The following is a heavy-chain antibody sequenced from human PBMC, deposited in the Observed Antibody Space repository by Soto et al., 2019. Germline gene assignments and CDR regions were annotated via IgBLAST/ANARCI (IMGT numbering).Heavy chain of an antibody. V-gene: IGHV1-46*03. CDR3: SRVDPGETSPFDH. CDR2: INPFDGSR. Sequence: GASVKVSCKAFGYIFTSYYIHWVRQAPGQGLEWMGWINPFDGSRMFAQSFQGRVTMTRDTSTSTVYMEVSSLRSEDTAVYYCSRVDPGETSPFDHWGQGTLVTVSS. CDR1: GYIFTSYY. J-gene: IGHJ4*02. D-gene: IGHD3-10*01.